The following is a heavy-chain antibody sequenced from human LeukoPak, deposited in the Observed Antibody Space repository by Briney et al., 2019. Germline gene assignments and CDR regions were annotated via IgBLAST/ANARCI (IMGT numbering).Heavy chain of an antibody. Sequence: SQTLSLTCAVSGGSISSGSYYWSWIRQPAGKGLEWIGRIYTSGSTNYNPSLKSRVTISVDTSKNHFSLKLSSVTAADTAVYYCARGDNYDFWSGYPYYLDYWGQGTLVTVSS. J-gene: IGHJ4*02. D-gene: IGHD3-3*01. V-gene: IGHV4-61*02. CDR2: IYTSGST. CDR3: ARGDNYDFWSGYPYYLDY. CDR1: GGSISSGSYY.